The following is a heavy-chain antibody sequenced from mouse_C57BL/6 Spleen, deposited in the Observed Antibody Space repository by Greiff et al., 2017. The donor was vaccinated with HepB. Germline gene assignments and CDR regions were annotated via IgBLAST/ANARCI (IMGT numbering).Heavy chain of an antibody. D-gene: IGHD2-4*01. CDR2: IWTGGGT. CDR1: GFSLTSYA. Sequence: VQLQQSGPGLVAPSQSLSITCTVSGFSLTSYAISWVRQPPGKGLEWLGVIWTGGGTNYNSALKSRLSISKDNSKSQVFLKMNSLQTDDTARYYCARMGDYDVGWYFDVWGTGTTVTVSS. CDR3: ARMGDYDVGWYFDV. V-gene: IGHV2-9-1*01. J-gene: IGHJ1*03.